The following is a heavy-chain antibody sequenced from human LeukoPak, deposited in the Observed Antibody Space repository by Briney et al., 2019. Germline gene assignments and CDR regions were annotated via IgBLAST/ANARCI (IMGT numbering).Heavy chain of an antibody. Sequence: GGSLRLSCVASGFTFSKYDMSWVRPAPGKGLEWVSGISNTGDTIYYADSVKGRFTISRDNAKNTLYLEMNSLRAEDMAVYFCACLYVFHYFDYWGQGTLVTVSS. CDR3: ACLYVFHYFDY. J-gene: IGHJ4*02. CDR1: GFTFSKYD. CDR2: ISNTGDTI. V-gene: IGHV3-23*01. D-gene: IGHD3-10*02.